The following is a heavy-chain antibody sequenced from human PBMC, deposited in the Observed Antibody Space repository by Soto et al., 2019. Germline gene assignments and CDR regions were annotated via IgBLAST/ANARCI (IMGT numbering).Heavy chain of an antibody. CDR1: GDNVSSNSAA. J-gene: IGHJ4*02. D-gene: IGHD5-12*01. V-gene: IGHV6-1*01. CDR3: ARDRLGDGYNDY. Sequence: SQTLSLTCAISGDNVSSNSAAWSWIRQSPSRGLEWLGRTYYRSKWYNNYAVSVKSRITINPDTSKNQSSLQLNSVTPGDTAVYYCARDRLGDGYNDYWGQGTLVTVSS. CDR2: TYYRSKWYN.